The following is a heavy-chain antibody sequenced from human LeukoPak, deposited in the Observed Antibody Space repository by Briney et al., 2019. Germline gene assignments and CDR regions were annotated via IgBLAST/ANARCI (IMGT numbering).Heavy chain of an antibody. CDR1: GFTFTTYV. Sequence: GGSLRLSCAASGFTFTTYVMTWVRQTPGKGLEWVSAISNSGGSIDYADSVKGRFTISRDNSKNTLYLQMNSLRAEDTALYYCAKGSSGWYYFDYWGQGTLVTVSS. CDR3: AKGSSGWYYFDY. V-gene: IGHV3-23*01. CDR2: ISNSGGSI. D-gene: IGHD6-19*01. J-gene: IGHJ4*02.